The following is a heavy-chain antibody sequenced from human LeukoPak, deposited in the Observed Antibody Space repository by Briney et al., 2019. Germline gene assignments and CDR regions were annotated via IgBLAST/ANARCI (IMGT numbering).Heavy chain of an antibody. J-gene: IGHJ4*02. Sequence: GGSLRLSCAASGFTFSRYWISWVRQAPGKGLEWVANIKQDGSEKNYVDSVKGRFTISRDNAKNSLYLQMNSLRAEDTAVYYCTRTYYDFWSGSRNIYYFDYWGQGTLVTVSS. V-gene: IGHV3-7*03. CDR3: TRTYYDFWSGSRNIYYFDY. CDR2: IKQDGSEK. CDR1: GFTFSRYW. D-gene: IGHD3-3*01.